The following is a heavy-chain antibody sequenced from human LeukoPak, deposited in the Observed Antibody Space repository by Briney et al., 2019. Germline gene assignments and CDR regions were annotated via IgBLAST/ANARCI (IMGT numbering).Heavy chain of an antibody. D-gene: IGHD2-2*01. Sequence: SETLSLTCTVSGGSVNSSSYYWGWIRQPPGKGLEWIASIYYSGSTYYNPSLKSRLTISVDTSNNQFSLNLSSVTAADTAVYYCRIIYCKATNCYAKGDYWSQGTLVTISS. CDR1: GGSVNSSSYY. J-gene: IGHJ4*02. V-gene: IGHV4-39*01. CDR2: IYYSGST. CDR3: RIIYCKATNCYAKGDY.